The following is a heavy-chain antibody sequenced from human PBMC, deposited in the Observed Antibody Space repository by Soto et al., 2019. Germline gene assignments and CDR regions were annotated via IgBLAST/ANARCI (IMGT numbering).Heavy chain of an antibody. V-gene: IGHV3-23*01. CDR3: AKECDSSGYYLYYFDY. J-gene: IGHJ4*02. CDR1: GLTFGSHA. Sequence: GLLRDPCAASGLTFGSHARSWVRQEQGKGLEWVSAISGSGGSTYYADSVKGRFTISRDNSKNTLYLQMNSLRAEDTAVYYCAKECDSSGYYLYYFDYWGQGTLVTVSS. D-gene: IGHD3-22*01. CDR2: ISGSGGST.